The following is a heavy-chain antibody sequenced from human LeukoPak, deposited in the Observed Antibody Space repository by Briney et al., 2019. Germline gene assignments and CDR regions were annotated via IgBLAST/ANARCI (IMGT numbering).Heavy chain of an antibody. CDR2: IYYSGST. Sequence: PSETLSLTCTVSSGSISSYYWSWIRQPPGKGLEWIGYIYYSGSTNYNPSLKSRVTISVDTSKNQFSLKLSSVTAADTAVYYCARYYDSSGYFSIKYFDYWGQGTLVTVSS. D-gene: IGHD3-22*01. J-gene: IGHJ4*02. CDR3: ARYYDSSGYFSIKYFDY. V-gene: IGHV4-59*01. CDR1: SGSISSYY.